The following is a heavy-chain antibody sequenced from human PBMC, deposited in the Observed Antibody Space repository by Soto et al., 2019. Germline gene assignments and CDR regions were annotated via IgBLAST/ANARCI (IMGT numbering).Heavy chain of an antibody. J-gene: IGHJ4*02. CDR3: ARDWTSSHFDC. D-gene: IGHD2-2*01. CDR2: INHSGST. Sequence: SETLSLTCAVYGGSFSGYYWSWIRQPPGKGLEWIGEINHSGSTNYNPSLKSRVTISVDTSKNQFSLKLSSVTAEDTAVYYCARDWTSSHFDCWGQGTLVTVSS. CDR1: GGSFSGYY. V-gene: IGHV4-34*01.